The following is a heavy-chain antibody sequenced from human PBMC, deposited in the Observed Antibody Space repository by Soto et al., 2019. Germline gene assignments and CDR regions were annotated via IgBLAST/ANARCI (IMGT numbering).Heavy chain of an antibody. CDR3: AREMPHSSSSWYYYYGMDV. Sequence: GASVKVSCKASGYTFTSYAMHWVRQAPGQRLEWMGWINAGNGNTKYSQKFQGRVTITRDTSASTAYMELSSLRSEDTAVYYCAREMPHSSSSWYYYYGMDVWGQGTTVTVSS. D-gene: IGHD6-6*01. V-gene: IGHV1-3*01. CDR1: GYTFTSYA. J-gene: IGHJ6*02. CDR2: INAGNGNT.